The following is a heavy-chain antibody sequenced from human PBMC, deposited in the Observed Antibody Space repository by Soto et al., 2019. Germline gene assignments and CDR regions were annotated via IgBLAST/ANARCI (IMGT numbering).Heavy chain of an antibody. V-gene: IGHV3-74*01. CDR3: ARDTYYYDGSDHFSADVFDI. D-gene: IGHD3-22*01. CDR1: GFTSSSYW. CDR2: ISNDGSST. Sequence: EVQLVESGGGLVQPGGSLRLSCAASGFTSSSYWIHWVRQAPGKGLVWVSRISNDGSSTNYADSVKGRFTISRDNAKNTVYLQMKSLRAGDTAVYYCARDTYYYDGSDHFSADVFDIWGQGTMVTVSS. J-gene: IGHJ3*02.